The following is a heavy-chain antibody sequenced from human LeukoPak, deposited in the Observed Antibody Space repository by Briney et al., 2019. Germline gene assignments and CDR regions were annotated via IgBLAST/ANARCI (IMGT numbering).Heavy chain of an antibody. CDR2: IKQDGSEK. Sequence: GGSLRLSCAASGFTFSSYWMSWVRQAPGKGREWVANIKQDGSEKYYVDSVKGRFTISRDNAKNSLYLQMNSLRAEDTAVYYCARAGIIVNSGSYVDYWGQGTLVTVSS. J-gene: IGHJ4*02. CDR1: GFTFSSYW. D-gene: IGHD1-26*01. CDR3: ARAGIIVNSGSYVDY. V-gene: IGHV3-7*01.